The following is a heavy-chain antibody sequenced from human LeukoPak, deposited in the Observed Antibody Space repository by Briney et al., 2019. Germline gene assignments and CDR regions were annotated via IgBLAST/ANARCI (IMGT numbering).Heavy chain of an antibody. Sequence: PGGSLRLSCAASGFMFSDYYMTWIRQAPGKGLEFISFISSSGSYTNSADSVKGRFTISRDNAKNSLYLQMNSLRAEDTAVYYCARDLVVVVAATGPATWHAFDIWGQGTMVTVSS. CDR1: GFMFSDYY. CDR3: ARDLVVVVAATGPATWHAFDI. CDR2: ISSSGSYT. V-gene: IGHV3-11*06. D-gene: IGHD2-15*01. J-gene: IGHJ3*02.